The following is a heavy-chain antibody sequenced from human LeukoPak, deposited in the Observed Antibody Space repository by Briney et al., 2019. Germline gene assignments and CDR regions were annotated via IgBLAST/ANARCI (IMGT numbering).Heavy chain of an antibody. CDR1: GASIFGSY. V-gene: IGHV4-59*08. Sequence: SETLSLTCTVSGASIFGSYWSWIRQAPGKGLEWIGYIYYTGDSNYNPSLKSRATTSLDTSRSQFSLMLGSVTAADTAIYYCARHTFARPFDSWGQGTLVTVSS. CDR3: ARHTFARPFDS. D-gene: IGHD6-6*01. CDR2: IYYTGDS. J-gene: IGHJ4*02.